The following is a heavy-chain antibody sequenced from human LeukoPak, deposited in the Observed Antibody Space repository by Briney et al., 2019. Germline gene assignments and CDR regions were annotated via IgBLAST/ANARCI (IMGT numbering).Heavy chain of an antibody. CDR2: ISSSGSTI. Sequence: GGSLRLSCAASGFTFSSYEMNWVRQAPGKGLEWVSYISSSGSTIYYADSVKGRFTISRDNAKNSLYLQMNSLRAEDTAVYYCARQREMTKIFTALGYWGQGTLITVSS. CDR1: GFTFSSYE. CDR3: ARQREMTKIFTALGY. J-gene: IGHJ4*02. D-gene: IGHD5-24*01. V-gene: IGHV3-48*03.